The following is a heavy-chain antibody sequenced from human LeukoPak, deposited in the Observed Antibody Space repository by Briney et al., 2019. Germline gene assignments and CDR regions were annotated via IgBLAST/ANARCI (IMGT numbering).Heavy chain of an antibody. J-gene: IGHJ4*02. D-gene: IGHD6-19*01. CDR2: ISAYNGNT. V-gene: IGHV1-18*01. CDR3: ARDSYSSGWYGVFDY. CDR1: GYTFTSYG. Sequence: ASVKVSCKASGYTFTSYGISWVRQAPGQGLEWMGWISAYNGNTNYAQKLQGRVTMTTDTSTSTAYMELRSLRSDDTAVYYCARDSYSSGWYGVFDYWGQGTLVTVSS.